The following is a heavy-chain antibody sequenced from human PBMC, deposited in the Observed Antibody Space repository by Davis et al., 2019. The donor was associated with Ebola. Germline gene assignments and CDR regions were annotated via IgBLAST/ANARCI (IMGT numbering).Heavy chain of an antibody. J-gene: IGHJ4*02. CDR2: IYYSGST. D-gene: IGHD6-13*01. Sequence: SETLSLTCTVSGGSVSNYYWSWIRQPPGKGLEWIGYIYYSGSTNYNPSLKSRVTISVDTSKNQFSLKLSSVTAADTAVYYCASLYSSSWPTWGQGTLVTVSS. CDR3: ASLYSSSWPT. V-gene: IGHV4-59*08. CDR1: GGSVSNYY.